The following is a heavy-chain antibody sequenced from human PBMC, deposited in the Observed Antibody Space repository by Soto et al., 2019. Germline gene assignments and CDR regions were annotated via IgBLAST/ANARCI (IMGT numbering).Heavy chain of an antibody. CDR2: IKSKTEGGTT. J-gene: IGHJ4*02. D-gene: IGHD3-22*01. CDR1: GFTFSNAW. CDR3: TAQWLLDY. V-gene: IGHV3-15*01. Sequence: PGGSLRLSCAASGFTFSNAWMSWVRQAPGKGLEWVGRIKSKTEGGTTDYAAPVKGRFTISRDDSKNTLYLQMNSLKTEDTAVYYCTAQWLLDYWGQGTLVTVSS.